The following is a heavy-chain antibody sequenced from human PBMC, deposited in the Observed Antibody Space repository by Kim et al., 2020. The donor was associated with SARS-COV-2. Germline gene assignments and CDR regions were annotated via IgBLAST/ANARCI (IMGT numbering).Heavy chain of an antibody. CDR1: GGSISSSSYY. J-gene: IGHJ4*02. Sequence: SETLSLTCTVSGGSISSSSYYWGWIRQPPGKGLEWIGSIYYSGSTYYNPSLKSRVTISVDTSKNQFSLKLSSVTAAETAVYYCARHVSLYYYGSGSYYNPFDYWGQGTLVTVSS. CDR3: ARHVSLYYYGSGSYYNPFDY. CDR2: IYYSGST. D-gene: IGHD3-10*01. V-gene: IGHV4-39*01.